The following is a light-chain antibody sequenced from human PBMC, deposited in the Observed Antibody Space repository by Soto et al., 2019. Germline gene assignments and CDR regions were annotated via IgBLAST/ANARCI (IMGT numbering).Light chain of an antibody. V-gene: IGLV2-8*01. CDR2: EVT. J-gene: IGLJ1*01. Sequence: QSALTQSPSASGSPGQSVTISCTGTSSDVGGYNYVSWYQQHPGKAPKLMIYEVTKRPSGVPDRFSGSKSGNTASLTVSGLQAEDEADYYCAAWDDSLNGLYVFGTGTKLTVL. CDR3: AAWDDSLNGLYV. CDR1: SSDVGGYNY.